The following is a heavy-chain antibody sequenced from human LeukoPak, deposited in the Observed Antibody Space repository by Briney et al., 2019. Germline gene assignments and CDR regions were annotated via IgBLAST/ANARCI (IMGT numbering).Heavy chain of an antibody. V-gene: IGHV3-11*04. J-gene: IGHJ6*03. CDR2: ISSSGSTI. Sequence: GSLRLSCAASGFTFSDYYMSWIRQAPGKGLEWVSYISSSGSTIYYADSVKGRFTISRDNAKNSLYLQMNSLRAEDTAVYYCARAPRSPVEPYYMDVWGKGTTVTVSS. CDR1: GFTFSDYY. CDR3: ARAPRSPVEPYYMDV.